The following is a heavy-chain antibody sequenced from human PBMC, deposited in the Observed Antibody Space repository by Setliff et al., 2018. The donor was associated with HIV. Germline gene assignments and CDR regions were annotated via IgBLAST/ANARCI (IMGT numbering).Heavy chain of an antibody. Sequence: SETLSLTCAVYGGSFSDNYWSWIRQSPGKGLEWIGEINHSGRTKYSPSLRSRVSISVDTSKTQFSLKLSSVTAADTAVYYCAQEERDAYNYWFDPWGQGTLVTVSS. CDR2: INHSGRT. J-gene: IGHJ5*02. CDR3: AQEERDAYNYWFDP. V-gene: IGHV4-34*01. CDR1: GGSFSDNY. D-gene: IGHD1-1*01.